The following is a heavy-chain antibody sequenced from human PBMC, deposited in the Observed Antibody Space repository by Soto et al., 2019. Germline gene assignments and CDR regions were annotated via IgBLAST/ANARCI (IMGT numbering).Heavy chain of an antibody. CDR1: GYTFGSHG. V-gene: IGHV1-18*01. J-gene: IGHJ5*01. CDR3: AREGSYGWYDC. Sequence: QVQLVQSGAEVRKPGASVKVSCKASGYTFGSHGIFWGRQAPGQGLGGMGGISGYNGNAKYAQRFQGRVTMTTDTSTSTVYMDLRSLGSDDSAVYYCAREGSYGWYDCWGQGTLVTVSS. D-gene: IGHD2-15*01. CDR2: ISGYNGNA.